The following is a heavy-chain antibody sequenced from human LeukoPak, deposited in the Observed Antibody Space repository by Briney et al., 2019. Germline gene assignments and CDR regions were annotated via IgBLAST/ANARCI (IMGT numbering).Heavy chain of an antibody. J-gene: IGHJ4*02. D-gene: IGHD3-22*01. CDR2: IYYSGSA. CDR3: ARHQDDSSGYYYTASFDY. CDR1: GGSISSSSYY. V-gene: IGHV4-39*01. Sequence: PSETLSLTCTVSGGSISSSSYYWGWIRQPSGKGLEWIGSIYYSGSAYYNPSLKSRVTISVDTSKNQFSLKLSSVTAADTAVYYCARHQDDSSGYYYTASFDYWGQGTLVTVSS.